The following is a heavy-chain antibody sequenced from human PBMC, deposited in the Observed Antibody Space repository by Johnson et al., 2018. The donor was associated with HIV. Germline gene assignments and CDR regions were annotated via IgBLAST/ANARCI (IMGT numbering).Heavy chain of an antibody. J-gene: IGHJ3*02. CDR3: ERGYCSSTSCAPEEGNAFDI. D-gene: IGHD2-2*01. CDR2: INWNGGST. CDR1: GFTFDDFG. V-gene: IGHV3-20*04. Sequence: EKLVESGGGVQRPGGSLRLSCAASGFTFDDFGMGWVRQAPWKGLEWVSGINWNGGSTSYADSVKGRFTISRDNAKNSLYVQMNSLRAEDTAVYYCERGYCSSTSCAPEEGNAFDIWGQGTMVTVSS.